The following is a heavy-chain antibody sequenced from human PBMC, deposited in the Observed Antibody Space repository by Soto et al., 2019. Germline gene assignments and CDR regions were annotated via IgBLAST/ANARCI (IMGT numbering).Heavy chain of an antibody. CDR2: IFYGGGSGVA. D-gene: IGHD4-17*01. Sequence: SETLSLTCTVSGGSFSSSNYYWGWIRQPPGKGLEWIGNIFYGGGSGVAYYSPSLKSRVTISVDTSKNQFSLNMRSLTAADTAVYFFARRGGGDSLFDSWGQGKLVTVSS. J-gene: IGHJ4*02. V-gene: IGHV4-39*01. CDR3: ARRGGGDSLFDS. CDR1: GGSFSSSNYY.